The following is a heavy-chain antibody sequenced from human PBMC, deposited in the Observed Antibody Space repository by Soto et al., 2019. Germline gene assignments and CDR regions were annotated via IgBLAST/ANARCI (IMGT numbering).Heavy chain of an antibody. CDR1: GGSFSGYY. V-gene: IGHV4-34*01. J-gene: IGHJ2*01. Sequence: QVQLQQWGAGLLKPSETLSLTCAVYGGSFSGYYWSWIRQPPGKGLEWIGEINHSGSTNYNPSLKSRVTISVGTSKNQFSLKLGSVTAADTAVYYCARGSDIVVVVAATSYWYFDLWGRGTLVTVSS. CDR3: ARGSDIVVVVAATSYWYFDL. D-gene: IGHD2-15*01. CDR2: INHSGST.